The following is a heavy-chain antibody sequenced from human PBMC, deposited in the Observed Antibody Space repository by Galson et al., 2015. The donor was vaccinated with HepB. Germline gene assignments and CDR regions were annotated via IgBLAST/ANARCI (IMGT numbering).Heavy chain of an antibody. CDR1: GGSISSSSYY. V-gene: IGHV4-39*07. D-gene: IGHD6-19*01. CDR2: IYYSGST. CDR3: ARRESGWSGGYWFDP. Sequence: ETLSLTCTVSGGSISSSSYYWGWIRQPPGKGLEWIGSIYYSGSTYYNPSLKSRVAISVDTSKNQFSLKLSSVTAADTAVYYCARRESGWSGGYWFDPWGQGTLVTVSS. J-gene: IGHJ5*02.